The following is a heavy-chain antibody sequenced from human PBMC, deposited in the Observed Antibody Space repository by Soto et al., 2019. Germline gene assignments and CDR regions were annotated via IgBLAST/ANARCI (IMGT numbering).Heavy chain of an antibody. V-gene: IGHV3-48*01. J-gene: IGHJ4*02. CDR3: ARDPDDYGDPTHLDY. Sequence: GGSLRLSCAASGFTFSSYSMNWVRQAPGKGLEWVSYISSSSSTIYYADSVKGRFTISRDNAKNSLYLQMNSLRAEDTAVYYCARDPDDYGDPTHLDYWGQGTLVTVSS. CDR1: GFTFSSYS. D-gene: IGHD4-17*01. CDR2: ISSSSSTI.